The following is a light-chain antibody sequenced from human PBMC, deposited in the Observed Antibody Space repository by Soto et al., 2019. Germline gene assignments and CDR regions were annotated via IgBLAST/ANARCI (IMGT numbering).Light chain of an antibody. V-gene: IGLV2-8*01. CDR2: EVS. CDR3: SSYAGRNNVV. Sequence: QSALTQPPSASGSPGQSVTISCTGTSSDVGTYNYVSWYQQHPGKAPKLMMYEVSKRPSGVPDRFSGSKSGNTASLTVSGLQAEDEADYYCSSYAGRNNVVFGGGTKVTVL. CDR1: SSDVGTYNY. J-gene: IGLJ2*01.